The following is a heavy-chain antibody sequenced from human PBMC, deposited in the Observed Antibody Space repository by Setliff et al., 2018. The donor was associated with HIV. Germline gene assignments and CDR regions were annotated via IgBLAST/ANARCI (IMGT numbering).Heavy chain of an antibody. J-gene: IGHJ3*02. V-gene: IGHV1-18*01. Sequence: GASVKVSCKASGYTFTSYIMNWVRQAPGQGLEWMGWISAYNGNTKYAQKFQGRVTMTTDTSTSTAYMELSSLRSDDTAVYYCARSRYDSGGYPDAFDIWGQGTMVTVSS. CDR1: GYTFTSYI. CDR3: ARSRYDSGGYPDAFDI. D-gene: IGHD3-22*01. CDR2: ISAYNGNT.